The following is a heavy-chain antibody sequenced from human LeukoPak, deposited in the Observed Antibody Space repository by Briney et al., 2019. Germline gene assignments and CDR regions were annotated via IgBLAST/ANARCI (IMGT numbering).Heavy chain of an antibody. J-gene: IGHJ4*02. CDR1: GGSISSYY. V-gene: IGHV4-4*07. Sequence: MTSETLSLTCTVSGGSISSYYCSWIRQPAGKGLEWIGRIQISGNTNYNPSLKSRATMSVDTSKNQFSLKLTSVTAADTAVYYCASGGVAGRWPLDYWGQGTLVTVSS. CDR2: IQISGNT. CDR3: ASGGVAGRWPLDY. D-gene: IGHD6-19*01.